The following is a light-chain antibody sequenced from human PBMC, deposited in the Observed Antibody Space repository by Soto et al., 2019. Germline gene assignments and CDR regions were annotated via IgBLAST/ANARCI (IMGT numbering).Light chain of an antibody. J-gene: IGKJ1*01. Sequence: EIVLTQSPFTLSLSPGERATLSCRASQSVSSSYLAWYQQKPGQAPRLLIYGASSRATGIPDRFSGSGSGTDFTLTISRLEPEDFAVYYCQQYGSSPWTFGQGTKVDTK. CDR1: QSVSSSY. CDR2: GAS. V-gene: IGKV3-20*01. CDR3: QQYGSSPWT.